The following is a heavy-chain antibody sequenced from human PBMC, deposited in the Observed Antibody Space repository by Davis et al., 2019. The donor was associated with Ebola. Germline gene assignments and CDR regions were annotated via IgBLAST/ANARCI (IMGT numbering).Heavy chain of an antibody. V-gene: IGHV4-39*01. J-gene: IGHJ4*02. D-gene: IGHD1-26*01. Sequence: MPGGSLRLPCTVSGGSISSSSYYWGWIRQPPGKGLEWIGSIYYSGSTYYNPSLKSRVTISVDTSKNQFSLKLSSVTAADTAVYYCARGGTYPYYYDHWGQGTPVTVSS. CDR3: ARGGTYPYYYDH. CDR1: GGSISSSSYY. CDR2: IYYSGST.